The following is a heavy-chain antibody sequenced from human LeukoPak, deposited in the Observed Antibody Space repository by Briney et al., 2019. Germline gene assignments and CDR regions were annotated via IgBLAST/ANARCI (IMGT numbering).Heavy chain of an antibody. D-gene: IGHD3-22*01. Sequence: GGSLRLSCAASGFTFSSYAMSWVRQAPGKGLEWVSAISGSGGSTYYADSVKGRFTISRGNSKNTLYLQMNSLRAEDTAVYYCAKAKTWDYYDSSGYYFDYWGQGTLVTVSS. V-gene: IGHV3-23*01. CDR1: GFTFSSYA. J-gene: IGHJ4*02. CDR2: ISGSGGST. CDR3: AKAKTWDYYDSSGYYFDY.